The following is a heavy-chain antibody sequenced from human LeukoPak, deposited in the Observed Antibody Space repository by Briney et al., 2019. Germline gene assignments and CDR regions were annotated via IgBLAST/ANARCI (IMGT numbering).Heavy chain of an antibody. CDR2: ISYDGSNK. CDR3: AKPTRGDVSGSYYVDYYYGMDV. J-gene: IGHJ6*02. Sequence: GGSLRLSCAASGFTFSSYGMHWVRQAPGKGLEWVAVISYDGSNKYYADSVKGRFTISRDNSKNTLYLQMNSLRAEDTAVYYCAKPTRGDVSGSYYVDYYYGMDVWGQGTTVTVSS. D-gene: IGHD1-26*01. V-gene: IGHV3-30*18. CDR1: GFTFSSYG.